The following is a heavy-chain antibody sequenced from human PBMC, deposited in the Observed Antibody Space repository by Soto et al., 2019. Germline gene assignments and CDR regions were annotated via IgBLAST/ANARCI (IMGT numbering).Heavy chain of an antibody. CDR1: GFTFSSYS. J-gene: IGHJ4*02. CDR3: ARDPSTYCSGGSCYVAGPPPPDIKGGF. D-gene: IGHD2-15*01. V-gene: IGHV3-48*01. CDR2: ISSSSSTI. Sequence: GGSLRLSCAASGFTFSSYSMNWVRQAPGKGLEWVSYISSSSSTIYYAGPVKGRFTISRDHSKNSLYLQRNSLRAEGTAVYYCARDPSTYCSGGSCYVAGPPPPDIKGGFWGQGTLVTVSS.